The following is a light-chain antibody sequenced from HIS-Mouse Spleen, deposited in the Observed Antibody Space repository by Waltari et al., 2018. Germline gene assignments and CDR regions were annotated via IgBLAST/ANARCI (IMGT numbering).Light chain of an antibody. CDR2: EGS. Sequence: QSALTQPASVSGSPGQSITISCTGTSSDVGSYNLFSWYQQHPGKAPQLMIYEGSKRPAGVSNRLSGSKSGNTASLTISGLQAEDEADYYCCSYAGSSTVVFGGGTKLTVL. CDR3: CSYAGSSTVV. J-gene: IGLJ2*01. CDR1: SSDVGSYNL. V-gene: IGLV2-23*01.